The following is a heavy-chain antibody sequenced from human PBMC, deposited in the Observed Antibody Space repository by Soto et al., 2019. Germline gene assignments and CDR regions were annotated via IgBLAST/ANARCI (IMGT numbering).Heavy chain of an antibody. CDR3: ARAPYDAYAVPEPNYFDS. Sequence: QVQLVQSGTEVKKPGSSVKVSCKASGGTFSTLAVSWVRQAPGQGLEWMGGILPIFGRPGYAQKFQGRVTITADESTSIVYLELSSLSSEDTAVYYCARAPYDAYAVPEPNYFDSWGQGTLVTVSS. D-gene: IGHD5-12*01. CDR2: ILPIFGRP. J-gene: IGHJ4*02. CDR1: GGTFSTLA. V-gene: IGHV1-69*01.